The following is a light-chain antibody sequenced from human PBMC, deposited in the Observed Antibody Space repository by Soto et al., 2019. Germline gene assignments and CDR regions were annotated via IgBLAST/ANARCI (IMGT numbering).Light chain of an antibody. V-gene: IGLV2-11*01. CDR3: YSYAGSYTWV. Sequence: QSALTQPRSVSGSPGQSVTISCTGTSSDVGGYNYVSWYQQHPGKAPKLMIYDVSKRPSGVPDRFSGSKSGNTASLTISGLQAKDEAVYYCYSYAGSYTWVFGGGTKLTVL. CDR2: DVS. CDR1: SSDVGGYNY. J-gene: IGLJ3*02.